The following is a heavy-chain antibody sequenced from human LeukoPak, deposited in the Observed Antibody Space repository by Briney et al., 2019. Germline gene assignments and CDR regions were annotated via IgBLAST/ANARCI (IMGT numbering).Heavy chain of an antibody. V-gene: IGHV3-21*01. J-gene: IGHJ4*02. CDR3: ARGTVEMATISY. CDR2: ISSSSSYI. D-gene: IGHD5-24*01. CDR1: GCTLSSYS. Sequence: GGSLILSCAASGCTLSSYSMNWVRQAPGKGLEWVSSISSSSSYIYYADSVKGRFTISRDNAKNSLYLQMNSLRAEDTAVYYCARGTVEMATISYWGQGTLVTVSS.